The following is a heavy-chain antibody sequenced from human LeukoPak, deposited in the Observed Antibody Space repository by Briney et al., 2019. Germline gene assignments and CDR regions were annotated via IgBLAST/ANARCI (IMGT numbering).Heavy chain of an antibody. J-gene: IGHJ4*02. CDR2: INPSGGST. D-gene: IGHD6-6*01. Sequence: GASVKVACKASVYTFTSYYMCWVRQAPVQGLERMGIINPSGGSTSYAQKFQGRVTMTRDMSTSTVYMELSSLKSEHTAVYYCASGLGPRLFDYWGQGTLVTVSS. V-gene: IGHV1-46*01. CDR3: ASGLGPRLFDY. CDR1: VYTFTSYY.